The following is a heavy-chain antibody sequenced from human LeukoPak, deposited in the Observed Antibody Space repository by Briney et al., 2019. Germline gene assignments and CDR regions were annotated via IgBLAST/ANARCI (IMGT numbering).Heavy chain of an antibody. Sequence: SETLSLTCTVSGGSVSSGSYYWSWIRQPPGKGLEWIGYIYYSGSTNYNPSLKSRVTISVDTSKNQFSLKLSSVTAADTAVYYCARILPYSSSWSRYYFGYWGQGTLVTVSS. CDR2: IYYSGST. CDR1: GGSVSSGSYY. V-gene: IGHV4-61*01. D-gene: IGHD6-13*01. J-gene: IGHJ4*02. CDR3: ARILPYSSSWSRYYFGY.